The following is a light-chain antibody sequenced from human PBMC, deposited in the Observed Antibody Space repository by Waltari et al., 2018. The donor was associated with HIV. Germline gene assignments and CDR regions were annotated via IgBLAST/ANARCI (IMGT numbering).Light chain of an antibody. CDR2: KAS. V-gene: IGKV1-5*03. CDR3: QQYHTNPYT. CDR1: ESISSW. J-gene: IGKJ2*01. Sequence: DIQMTQSPSTLTASVGDRVTITCRASESISSWLAWYQQKPEKAPKLLIYKASSLESGVPSRFSGSASGTEFSLTISSLQPDDFATYYCQQYHTNPYTFGQGTKMEI.